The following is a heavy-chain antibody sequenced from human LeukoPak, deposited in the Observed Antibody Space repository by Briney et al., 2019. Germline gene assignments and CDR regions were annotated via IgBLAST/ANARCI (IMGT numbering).Heavy chain of an antibody. Sequence: ASVKVSCKASGYTFTSYYMHWVRQAPGQGLEWMGLINPTGDSTAYAQKFQGRVTMTRDVSTSTDYMELSSLRSEDTAIYYCARDNSVGDNAWWFDPWGQGTLVTVSS. CDR2: INPTGDST. D-gene: IGHD1-26*01. V-gene: IGHV1-46*01. CDR1: GYTFTSYY. CDR3: ARDNSVGDNAWWFDP. J-gene: IGHJ5*02.